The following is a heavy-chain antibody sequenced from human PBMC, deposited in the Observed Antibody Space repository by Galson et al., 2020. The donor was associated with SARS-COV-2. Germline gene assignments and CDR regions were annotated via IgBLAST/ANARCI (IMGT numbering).Heavy chain of an antibody. D-gene: IGHD5-18*01. CDR1: GFAVSSSY. V-gene: IGHV3-66*01. CDR2: IYSGGST. CDR3: ARGGGYSYGFDY. J-gene: IGHJ4*02. Sequence: TGGSLRLSCAASGFAVSSSYMSWVRQAPGKGLEWVSVIYSGGSTYYADSVKGRFTISRDNSKNTLYLQMNSLRAEDTAVYYCARGGGYSYGFDYWGQGTLVTVSS.